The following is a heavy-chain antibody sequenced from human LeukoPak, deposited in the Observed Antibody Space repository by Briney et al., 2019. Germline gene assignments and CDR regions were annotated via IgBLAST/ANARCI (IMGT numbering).Heavy chain of an antibody. D-gene: IGHD6-19*01. CDR3: AKGYNSAWSSSFDY. CDR1: GFTFRSHA. Sequence: GGSLRLSCVGSGFTFRSHAMSWVRQAPEKGLEFVSGIYENGGTTYYADSVKGRFSISRDNSKNTLYLQMDSLRGEDTAVYYCAKGYNSAWSSSFDYWGQGTLVTVSS. V-gene: IGHV3-23*01. CDR2: IYENGGTT. J-gene: IGHJ4*02.